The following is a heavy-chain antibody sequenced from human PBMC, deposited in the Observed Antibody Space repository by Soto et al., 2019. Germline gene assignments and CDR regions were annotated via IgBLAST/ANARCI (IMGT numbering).Heavy chain of an antibody. J-gene: IGHJ3*02. CDR1: GGSISSGGYS. CDR2: IYYGST. CDR3: ARTPDI. Sequence: SETLSLTXAVSGGSISSGGYSWSWIRQPPGKGLEWIGYIYYGSTYYNPSLKSRVTISVDRSKNQFSLKLSSVTAADTAVYYCARTPDIWGQGTMVTVSS. V-gene: IGHV4-30-2*01.